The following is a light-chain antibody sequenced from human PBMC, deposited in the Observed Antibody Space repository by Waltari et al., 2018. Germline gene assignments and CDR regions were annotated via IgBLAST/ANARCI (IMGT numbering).Light chain of an antibody. CDR2: EVS. J-gene: IGLJ1*01. Sequence: QSALTQPPSVSGPPGQSVTISCTGTRSDVGSYNRVSWYQQPPGTAPKLMIYEVSNRPSGVPDRFSGSKSGNTASLTISGLQAEDEADYYCSSYTSSSTYVFGTGTKVTVL. V-gene: IGLV2-18*02. CDR3: SSYTSSSTYV. CDR1: RSDVGSYNR.